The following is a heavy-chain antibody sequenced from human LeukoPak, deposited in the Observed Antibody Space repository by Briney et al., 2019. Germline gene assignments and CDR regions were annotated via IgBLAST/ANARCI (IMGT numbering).Heavy chain of an antibody. D-gene: IGHD3-22*01. V-gene: IGHV3-21*01. J-gene: IGHJ5*02. CDR2: ISSSSSYI. CDR3: ARDKGGEGTMIVAAAPWFDP. CDR1: GFTFSSYS. Sequence: GGSLRLSCAASGFTFSSYSMNWVRQAPGKGLAWVSSISSSSSYIYYADSVKGRFTISRDNAKNSLYLQMNSLRAEDTAVYYCARDKGGEGTMIVAAAPWFDPWGQGTLVTVSS.